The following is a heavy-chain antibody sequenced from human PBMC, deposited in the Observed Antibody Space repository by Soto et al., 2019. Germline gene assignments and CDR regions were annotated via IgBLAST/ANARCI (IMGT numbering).Heavy chain of an antibody. V-gene: IGHV3-23*01. J-gene: IGHJ3*02. CDR1: GFTFSSYA. D-gene: IGHD3-22*01. Sequence: PGGSLRLSCAASGFTFSSYAMSWVRQAPGKGLEWISAISGRGDSTYYADSGKRRFTISRDNSKNTLYLQMNSLRAEDTAVYYCATVAYYDDIGSLISDAFQIWGQGTVVTVSS. CDR2: ISGRGDST. CDR3: ATVAYYDDIGSLISDAFQI.